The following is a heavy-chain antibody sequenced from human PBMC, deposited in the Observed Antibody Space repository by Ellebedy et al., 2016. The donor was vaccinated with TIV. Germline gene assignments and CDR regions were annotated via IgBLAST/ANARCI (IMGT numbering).Heavy chain of an antibody. Sequence: PGGSLRLSCAASGFTFSGYTMHWVRQAPGKGLEWLALISYDGSNEYYADSVKGRFTISRDNSKNTLYLRMNSLKPEDTAVYYCARRGVDDYNHYFDHWGQGTLVTVSS. V-gene: IGHV3-30*01. CDR2: ISYDGSNE. D-gene: IGHD5-24*01. J-gene: IGHJ4*02. CDR3: ARRGVDDYNHYFDH. CDR1: GFTFSGYT.